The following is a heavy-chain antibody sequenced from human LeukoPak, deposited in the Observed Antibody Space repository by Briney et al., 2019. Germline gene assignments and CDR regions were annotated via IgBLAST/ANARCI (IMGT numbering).Heavy chain of an antibody. V-gene: IGHV4-31*03. Sequence: SETLSLTCTVSGGSISSGGYYWSWIRQHPGKGLEWIGYIYYSGSTYCNPSLKSRVTISVDTSKNRFSLKLSSVTAADTAVYYCARAGLIAGNNWFDPWGQGTLVTVSS. CDR2: IYYSGST. CDR3: ARAGLIAGNNWFDP. CDR1: GGSISSGGYY. J-gene: IGHJ5*02. D-gene: IGHD6-13*01.